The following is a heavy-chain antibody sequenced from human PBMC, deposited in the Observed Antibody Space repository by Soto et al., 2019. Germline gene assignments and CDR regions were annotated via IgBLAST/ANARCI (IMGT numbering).Heavy chain of an antibody. CDR1: GFTFSSYS. CDR2: ISSSSSYI. J-gene: IGHJ4*02. Sequence: GGSLRHSCAASGFTFSSYSMNWVRQAPGKGLEWVSSISSSSSYIYYADSVKGRFTISRDNAKNSLYLQMNSLRAEDTAVYYCARDVSSGYCSSTSCPFDYWGQGALVTVSS. CDR3: ARDVSSGYCSSTSCPFDY. D-gene: IGHD2-2*01. V-gene: IGHV3-21*04.